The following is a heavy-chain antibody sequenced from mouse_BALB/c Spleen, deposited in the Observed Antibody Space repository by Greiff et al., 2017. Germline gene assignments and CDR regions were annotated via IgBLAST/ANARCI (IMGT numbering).Heavy chain of an antibody. V-gene: IGHV1-31*01. CDR3: ARGGRYDGFAY. J-gene: IGHJ3*01. CDR2: INPYNGAT. Sequence: VQLKESGPELVKPGASVKISCKASGYSFTGYYMHWVKQSHVKSLEWIGRINPYNGATSYNQNFKDKASLTVDKSSSTAYMELHSLTSEDSAVYYCARGGRYDGFAYWGQGTLVTVSA. CDR1: GYSFTGYY. D-gene: IGHD2-14*01.